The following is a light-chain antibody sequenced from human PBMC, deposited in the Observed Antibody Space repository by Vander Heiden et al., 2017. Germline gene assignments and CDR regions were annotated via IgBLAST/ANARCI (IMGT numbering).Light chain of an antibody. CDR3: QQDDSTPLT. J-gene: IGKJ5*01. Sequence: DIVMTQSPDSLAASLGERATINRKSSQSVSYSSNNKNYLAWYQQKPGQPPKLLIYWASTRESGVPDRFSGSGSGTDFTLTISSLQAEDVAVYYCQQDDSTPLTFGQGTRLEIK. V-gene: IGKV4-1*01. CDR1: QSVSYSSNNKNY. CDR2: WAS.